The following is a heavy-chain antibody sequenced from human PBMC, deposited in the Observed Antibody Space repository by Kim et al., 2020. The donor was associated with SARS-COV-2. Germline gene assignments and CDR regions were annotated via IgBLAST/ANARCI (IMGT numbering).Heavy chain of an antibody. V-gene: IGHV3-23*01. CDR1: GFTFSTLA. CDR3: ARYSYNMDV. CDR2: SSGSGGTT. J-gene: IGHJ6*03. Sequence: GGSLRLSCAASGFTFSTLAMSWVRQAPGKGLEWVSSSSGSGGTTYYADSVKGRFTISRDNSKNTLSLQMNSLRAEDTAVYYCARYSYNMDVWGKGTTVTVSS.